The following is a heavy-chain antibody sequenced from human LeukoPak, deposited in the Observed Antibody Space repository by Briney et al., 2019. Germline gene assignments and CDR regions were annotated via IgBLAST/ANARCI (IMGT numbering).Heavy chain of an antibody. J-gene: IGHJ3*02. CDR2: ISAYNGNT. D-gene: IGHD3-16*01. Sequence: ASVKVSCKASGGTFSSYAISWVRQAPGQGLEWMGWISAYNGNTNYAQKLQGRVTMTTDTSTSTAYMELRSLRSDDTAVYYCARDWSGGVGAFDIWGQGTMVTVSS. V-gene: IGHV1-18*01. CDR1: GGTFSSYA. CDR3: ARDWSGGVGAFDI.